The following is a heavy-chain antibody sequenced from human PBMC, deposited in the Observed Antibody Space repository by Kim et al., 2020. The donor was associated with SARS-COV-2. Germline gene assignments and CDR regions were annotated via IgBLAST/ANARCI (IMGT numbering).Heavy chain of an antibody. V-gene: IGHV3-23*01. D-gene: IGHD3-10*01. CDR2: ISGSGGST. J-gene: IGHJ3*02. Sequence: GGSLRLSCAASGFTFSSYAMSWVRQAPGKGLEWVSAISGSGGSTYYADSVKGRFTISRDNSKNTLYLQMNSLRAEDTAVYYCAKDGAGFRRSGPFDAFDIWGQGTMVTVSS. CDR3: AKDGAGFRRSGPFDAFDI. CDR1: GFTFSSYA.